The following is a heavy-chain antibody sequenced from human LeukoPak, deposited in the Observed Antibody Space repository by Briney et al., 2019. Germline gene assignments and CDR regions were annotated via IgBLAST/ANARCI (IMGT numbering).Heavy chain of an antibody. CDR2: IIPILGIA. D-gene: IGHD1-26*01. CDR3: ATADHRIVGAQRMAAFDI. Sequence: GASVKVSCKASGGTFSSYAISWVRQAPGQGLEWMGRIIPILGIANYAQKFQGRVTMTEDTSTDTAYMELSSLRSEDTAVYYCATADHRIVGAQRMAAFDIWGQGTMVTVSS. J-gene: IGHJ3*02. CDR1: GGTFSSYA. V-gene: IGHV1-69*04.